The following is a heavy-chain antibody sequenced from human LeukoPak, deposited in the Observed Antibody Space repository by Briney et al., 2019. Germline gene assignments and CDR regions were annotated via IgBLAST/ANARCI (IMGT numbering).Heavy chain of an antibody. CDR2: IRNKPNNYAT. Sequence: PGGSLKLSCAASGFTFTNSAMHWVRQASGKGVEWVGRIRNKPNNYATAYAASVKGRFTISRDDSKNTAFLQMNSLETEDTAVYYCTRRPFGGNTSPYWYFDIWGRGTLVTVSS. CDR1: GFTFTNSA. J-gene: IGHJ2*01. D-gene: IGHD4-23*01. V-gene: IGHV3-73*01. CDR3: TRRPFGGNTSPYWYFDI.